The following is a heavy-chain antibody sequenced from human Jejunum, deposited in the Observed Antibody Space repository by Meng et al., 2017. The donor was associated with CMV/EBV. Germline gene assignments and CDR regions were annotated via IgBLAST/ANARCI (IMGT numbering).Heavy chain of an antibody. J-gene: IGHJ4*02. CDR1: GFSVGINF. D-gene: IGHD1-26*01. CDR2: IYNVGGT. CDR3: ARIRLMRSYWDY. Sequence: CEVSGFSVGINFLTWVRQAPGKGLEWVSVIYNVGGTYYADSVRGRFTISRDNSKNTLFLQMDSLRAEDTAVYYCARIRLMRSYWDYWGQGTLVTVSS. V-gene: IGHV3-53*01.